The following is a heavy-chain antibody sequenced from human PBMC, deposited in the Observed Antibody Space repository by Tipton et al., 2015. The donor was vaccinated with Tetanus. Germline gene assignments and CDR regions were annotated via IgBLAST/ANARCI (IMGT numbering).Heavy chain of an antibody. CDR3: AILSMAAAADRAFDI. J-gene: IGHJ3*02. V-gene: IGHV1-18*04. CDR2: ISAYKGNT. D-gene: IGHD6-13*01. CDR1: GYTFTSYG. Sequence: QLVQSGAEVKKPGASVKVSCKASGYTFTSYGISWVRQAPGQEHEWIGWISAYKGNTNYAQKLQGGVTMSPDTSTRSAYMELRSLVSDDAAVFYCAILSMAAAADRAFDIWGRGTMVTVSS.